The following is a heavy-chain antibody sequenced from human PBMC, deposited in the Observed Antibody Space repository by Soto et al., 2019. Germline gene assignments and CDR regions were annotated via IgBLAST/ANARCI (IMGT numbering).Heavy chain of an antibody. J-gene: IGHJ4*02. CDR1: GYTFTSYG. CDR3: ARDGHIVATISRFDY. Sequence: ASVKVSCTASGYTFTSYGISWVRQAPGQGLEWMGWISAYNGNTNYAQKLQGRVTMTTDTSTSTAYMELRSLRSDDTAVYYCARDGHIVATISRFDYWGQGTLVTVSS. CDR2: ISAYNGNT. V-gene: IGHV1-18*01. D-gene: IGHD5-12*01.